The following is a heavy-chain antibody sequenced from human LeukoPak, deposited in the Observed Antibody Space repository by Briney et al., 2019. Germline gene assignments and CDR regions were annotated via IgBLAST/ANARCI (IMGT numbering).Heavy chain of an antibody. D-gene: IGHD3-10*01. J-gene: IGHJ5*02. CDR1: GFTFSSYA. CDR2: ISSSSSYI. Sequence: PGGSLRLSCAASGFTFSSYAMHWVRQAPGKGLEWVSSISSSSSYIYYADSVKGRFTISRDNAKNSLYLQMNSLRAEDTAVYYCARDDKLVRGVIVDPWGQGTLVTVSS. CDR3: ARDDKLVRGVIVDP. V-gene: IGHV3-21*01.